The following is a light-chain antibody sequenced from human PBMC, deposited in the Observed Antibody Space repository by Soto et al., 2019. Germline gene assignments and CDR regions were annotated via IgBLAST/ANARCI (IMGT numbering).Light chain of an antibody. CDR2: AAS. CDR3: QQSYSLPPT. J-gene: IGKJ1*01. V-gene: IGKV1-39*01. CDR1: QSISSF. Sequence: DIQMTQSPSSLSASVGDRVTITCRASQSISSFLNWYQQKPGKAPKRLIYAASSLQSGVPSRFSGSGSGTEFTLTISRLQPEDFATYYCQQSYSLPPTFGQGTRVEI.